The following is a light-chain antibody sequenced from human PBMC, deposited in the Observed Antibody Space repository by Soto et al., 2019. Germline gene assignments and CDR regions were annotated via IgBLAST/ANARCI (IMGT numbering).Light chain of an antibody. V-gene: IGKV3-20*01. Sequence: EIVLTQSPGTLSLSPGERATLSCRASQSVSSTYLAWYQQKPGQAPSLLIYGASSRATGIPDRFSGSGSGTDFTLTISRLEPEDFAVYYCHQYVSSPRTFGQGTTVEIK. CDR3: HQYVSSPRT. J-gene: IGKJ1*01. CDR2: GAS. CDR1: QSVSSTY.